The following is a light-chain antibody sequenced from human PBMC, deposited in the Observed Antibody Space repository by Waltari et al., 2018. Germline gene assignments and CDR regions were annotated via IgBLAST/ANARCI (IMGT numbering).Light chain of an antibody. CDR1: HMVASNY. Sequence: ENVSTQSSATLSLSPGDRATHSCRASHMVASNYIAWYQQRPGQAPRLLIFGASSRATGIPDRFSGSESGTDFTLTISRLEHEDFAFYYCQHYGNSPQLTFAGGTRLEIK. J-gene: IGKJ4*01. V-gene: IGKV3-20*01. CDR2: GAS. CDR3: QHYGNSPQLT.